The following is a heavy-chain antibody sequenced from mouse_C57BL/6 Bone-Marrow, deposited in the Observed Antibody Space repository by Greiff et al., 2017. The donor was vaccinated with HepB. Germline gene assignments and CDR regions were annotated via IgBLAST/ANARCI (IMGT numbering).Heavy chain of an antibody. V-gene: IGHV14-4*01. CDR2: IDPENGDT. CDR1: GFNIKDDY. J-gene: IGHJ4*01. CDR3: TTPVVAKGGYAMDY. D-gene: IGHD1-1*01. Sequence: EVQLQQSGAELVRPGASVKLSCTASGFNIKDDYMHWVKQRPEQGLEWIGWIDPENGDTEYASKFQGKATITADTSSNTAYLQLSSLTSEDTAVYYSTTPVVAKGGYAMDYWGQGTSVTVSS.